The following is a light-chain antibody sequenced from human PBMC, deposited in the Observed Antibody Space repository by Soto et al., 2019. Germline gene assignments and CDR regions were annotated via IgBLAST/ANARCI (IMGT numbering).Light chain of an antibody. CDR1: QSVSSR. V-gene: IGKV3-15*01. CDR3: QQYNSYPWT. J-gene: IGKJ1*01. Sequence: EIVLTQSPGTLSLSPGERATLSCRASQSVSSRLAWYQRKPGQAPRLLIYDASTRATGIPARFSGSGSGADFTLTISSLQPDDFATYYCQQYNSYPWTFGQGTKVDIK. CDR2: DAS.